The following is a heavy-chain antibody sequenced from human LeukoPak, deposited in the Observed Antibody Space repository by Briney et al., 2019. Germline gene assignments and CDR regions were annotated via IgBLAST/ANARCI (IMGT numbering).Heavy chain of an antibody. D-gene: IGHD1-14*01. CDR3: AESSGGEYYFDY. V-gene: IGHV1-69*05. CDR2: ILPLFGTA. J-gene: IGHJ4*02. CDR1: GGTFSSYA. Sequence: SVKVSCKASGGTFSSYAISWVRQAPGQGLEWIGRILPLFGTANYAQTFKGRVMITTDESRSTAYMELSSLRSEDTAVYYFAESSGGEYYFDYWGQGTLVTVSS.